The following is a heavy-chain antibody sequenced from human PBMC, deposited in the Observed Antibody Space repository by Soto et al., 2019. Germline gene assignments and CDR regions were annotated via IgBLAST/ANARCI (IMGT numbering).Heavy chain of an antibody. D-gene: IGHD3-9*01. Sequence: SETLSLTCIVSGESISSSSYYWGWIRQPPGKGLEWIGSIYYSGRTYYNPSFKSRVTISIDTSKNQFSLKLSSVTAADTAVYYCARVAHPTILTGYGEYGMDVWGQGTTVTVSS. J-gene: IGHJ6*02. V-gene: IGHV4-39*01. CDR2: IYYSGRT. CDR1: GESISSSSYY. CDR3: ARVAHPTILTGYGEYGMDV.